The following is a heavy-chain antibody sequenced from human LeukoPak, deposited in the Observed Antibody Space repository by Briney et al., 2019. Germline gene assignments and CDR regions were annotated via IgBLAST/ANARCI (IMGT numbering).Heavy chain of an antibody. Sequence: GGSLRLSCAASGVTFSSYAMTWVRQPPGKGLEWVSVIYSGGNTYYADSVTDRFTISRDNSKNTLYLQMNSLRVEDTAVYYCARAYDWNYLYWGQGTLVTVSS. CDR3: ARAYDWNYLY. CDR1: GVTFSSYA. D-gene: IGHD1-7*01. CDR2: IYSGGNT. J-gene: IGHJ4*02. V-gene: IGHV3-66*01.